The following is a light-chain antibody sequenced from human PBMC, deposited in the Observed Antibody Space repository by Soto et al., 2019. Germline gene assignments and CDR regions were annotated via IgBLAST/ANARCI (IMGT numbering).Light chain of an antibody. CDR1: QSVRSRY. Sequence: DIVLTQSPGTLSLSPGERATLSCRASQSVRSRYLAWYQQKAGQAPRLLIYDASRTATGIPDMFSGSGSGTDFTLTISRLEPEDVAVYYCQQYGSSVTFGGGTKVDIK. CDR2: DAS. CDR3: QQYGSSVT. V-gene: IGKV3-20*01. J-gene: IGKJ4*01.